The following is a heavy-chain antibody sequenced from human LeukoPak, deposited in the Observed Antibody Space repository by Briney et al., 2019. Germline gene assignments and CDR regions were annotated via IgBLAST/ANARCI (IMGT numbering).Heavy chain of an antibody. CDR3: ASYVLRYFDWLPFDY. D-gene: IGHD3-9*01. Sequence: PSETLPLTCTVSGGSISSSSYYWGWIRQPPGKGLEWIGSIYYSGSTYYNPSLKSRVTISVDTSKNQFSLKLSSVTAADTAVYYCASYVLRYFDWLPFDYWGQGTLVTVSS. CDR1: GGSISSSSYY. J-gene: IGHJ4*02. V-gene: IGHV4-39*01. CDR2: IYYSGST.